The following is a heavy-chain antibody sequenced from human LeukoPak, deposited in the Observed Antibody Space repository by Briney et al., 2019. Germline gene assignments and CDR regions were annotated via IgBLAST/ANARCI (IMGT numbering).Heavy chain of an antibody. J-gene: IGHJ4*02. Sequence: SETLSLTCTVSGGSINSYYWSWTRQPAGKGLEWIGRIYSSGSTNYNPSLKSRVSMSVDTSKNQFSLKLTSVTAADTAVYYCARGGKATVVTMWGQGILVTVSS. CDR2: IYSSGST. D-gene: IGHD4-23*01. CDR1: GGSINSYY. V-gene: IGHV4-4*07. CDR3: ARGGKATVVTM.